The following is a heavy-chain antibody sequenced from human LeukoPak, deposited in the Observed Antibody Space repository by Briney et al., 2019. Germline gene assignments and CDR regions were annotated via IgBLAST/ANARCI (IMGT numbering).Heavy chain of an antibody. V-gene: IGHV3-7*01. J-gene: IGHJ4*02. CDR1: GFTFSNYW. D-gene: IGHD4-17*01. CDR2: IKEDGSES. Sequence: PGGSLRLSCAASGFTFSNYWMSWVRQAPGKGLEWVANIKEDGSESHYVGSVKGRFTISRDNAKNSLYLQMNSLRAEDTAVYYCARAYGDYVSYFDYWGQGTLVTVSS. CDR3: ARAYGDYVSYFDY.